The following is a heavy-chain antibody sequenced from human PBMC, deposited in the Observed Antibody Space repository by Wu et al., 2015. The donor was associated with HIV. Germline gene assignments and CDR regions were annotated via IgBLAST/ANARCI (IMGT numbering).Heavy chain of an antibody. CDR2: INPNSGGT. J-gene: IGHJ4*02. Sequence: QVQLVQSGAEVKKPGASVKVSCKASGYTFTGYYMHWVRQAPGQGLEWMGWINPNSGGTNYAQKFQGRVTMTRDTSISTAYMELSRLRSDDTAVYYCARDLFVGTYYYDSSGHNWGQGTLVTVSS. CDR1: GYTFTGYY. CDR3: ARDLFVGTYYYDSSGHN. V-gene: IGHV1-2*02. D-gene: IGHD3-22*01.